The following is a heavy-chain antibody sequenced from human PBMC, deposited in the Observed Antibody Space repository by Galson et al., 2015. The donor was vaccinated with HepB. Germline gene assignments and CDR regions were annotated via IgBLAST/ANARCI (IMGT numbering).Heavy chain of an antibody. CDR1: GFTFSNAW. D-gene: IGHD3-22*01. J-gene: IGHJ4*02. V-gene: IGHV3-15*01. CDR3: TTDVGDDSSGLWGFDY. CDR2: IKSKTDGGTT. Sequence: SLRLSCAASGFTFSNAWMSWVRQAPGKGLEWVGRIKSKTDGGTTDYAAPVKGRFTISRDDSKNTLYLQMNSLKTEDTAVYYCTTDVGDDSSGLWGFDYWGQGTLVTVSS.